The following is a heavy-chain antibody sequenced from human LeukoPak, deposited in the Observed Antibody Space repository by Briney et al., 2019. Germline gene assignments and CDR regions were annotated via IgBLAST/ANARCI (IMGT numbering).Heavy chain of an antibody. D-gene: IGHD6-13*01. CDR3: ARSSSWYGLNWFDP. CDR2: IYTSGST. J-gene: IGHJ5*02. CDR1: GGSISSYY. V-gene: IGHV4-4*07. Sequence: SETLSLTCTVSGGSISSYYWSWIRQPAGKGLEWIGRIYTSGSTNHNPSLKSRVTMSADTSKNQFSLKLSSVTAADTAVYYCARSSSWYGLNWFDPWGQGTLVTVSS.